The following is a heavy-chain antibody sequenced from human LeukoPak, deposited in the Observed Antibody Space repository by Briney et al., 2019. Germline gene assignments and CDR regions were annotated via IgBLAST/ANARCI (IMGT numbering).Heavy chain of an antibody. J-gene: IGHJ6*03. Sequence: GASVKVSCKASGYTFSNYYIYWVRQAPGQGLEWMGVINPSGGPTNYAPQFQGRVTMTRDMSTSTVYMELSSLRSGDTAVYYCARDAEQRISSKGIYSYYYIDVWGKGTTVTVTS. D-gene: IGHD6-13*01. CDR3: ARDAEQRISSKGIYSYYYIDV. CDR2: INPSGGPT. V-gene: IGHV1-46*01. CDR1: GYTFSNYY.